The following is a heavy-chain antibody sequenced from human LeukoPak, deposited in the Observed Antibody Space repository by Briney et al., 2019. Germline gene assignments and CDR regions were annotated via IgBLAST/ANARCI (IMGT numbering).Heavy chain of an antibody. CDR1: GGSFSGYY. J-gene: IGHJ5*02. V-gene: IGHV4-34*01. CDR2: INHSGST. Sequence: SETLSLTCAVYGGSFSGYYWSWIRQPPGKGLEWIGEINHSGSTNYNPSLKSRVTISVDTSKNQFSLKLSSVTAADTAVYCCARGSGAAAGFRRNNWFDPGGQGTLVTVSS. CDR3: ARGSGAAAGFRRNNWFDP. D-gene: IGHD6-13*01.